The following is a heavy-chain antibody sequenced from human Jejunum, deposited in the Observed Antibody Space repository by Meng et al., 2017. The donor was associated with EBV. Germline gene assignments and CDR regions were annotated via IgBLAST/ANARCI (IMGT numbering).Heavy chain of an antibody. J-gene: IGHJ4*02. Sequence: QLQLQDPGPGRVKPSETLSLTCTVSGGSISSSIYCWGWIRQPPGKGLEWIGSICFSDYTYHNPSLKSRVAISADTSKNQFSLSLTSVTAADTAVYYCAMGPDYAKSGYWGQGTLVTVSS. D-gene: IGHD4-17*01. CDR2: ICFSDYT. CDR3: AMGPDYAKSGY. V-gene: IGHV4-39*01. CDR1: GGSISSSIYC.